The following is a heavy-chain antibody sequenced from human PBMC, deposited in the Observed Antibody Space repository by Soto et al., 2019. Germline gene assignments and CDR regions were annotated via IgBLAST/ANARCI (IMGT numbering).Heavy chain of an antibody. Sequence: QVQLVQSVSEVKKPGSSVKVSCKVSGGTFKNYAISWVRQAPGQGLEWVGGILPVFDELHDAPKLQGRVTITADEVTSTAHLELGSLTSDDTAVYFCARASDTSGYHYWGQGTLVTVSS. D-gene: IGHD3-22*01. CDR2: ILPVFDEL. CDR3: ARASDTSGYHY. J-gene: IGHJ4*02. CDR1: GGTFKNYA. V-gene: IGHV1-69*01.